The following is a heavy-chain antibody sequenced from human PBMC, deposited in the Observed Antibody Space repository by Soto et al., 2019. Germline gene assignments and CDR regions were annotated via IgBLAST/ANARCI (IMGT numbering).Heavy chain of an antibody. J-gene: IGHJ4*02. D-gene: IGHD1-26*01. Sequence: QVQLVQSGAEVKKPGSSVKVSCKSSGGTFSSHAFSWVRQAPGQGLEWMGGIIPIFGTANYAQKFQDRVAITADESTSTAYMELSSLRAEDTAIYYCARPRLGGTEYVDYWGQGTLVTVSS. CDR3: ARPRLGGTEYVDY. CDR2: IIPIFGTA. CDR1: GGTFSSHA. V-gene: IGHV1-69*01.